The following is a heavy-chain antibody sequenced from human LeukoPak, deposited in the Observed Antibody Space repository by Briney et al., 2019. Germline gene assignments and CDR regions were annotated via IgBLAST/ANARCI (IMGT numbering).Heavy chain of an antibody. CDR2: IDPNSGDT. V-gene: IGHV1-2*02. Sequence: ASVKVSCKASGYSLTGYFIHWVRQAPGQGLEWMGCIDPNSGDTKNAQKFQGRVSMPRDTSTRTAYMELSRLRSDDTAVYFCARSGSTGYSLDYWGQGTLVTVSS. CDR1: GYSLTGYF. CDR3: ARSGSTGYSLDY. D-gene: IGHD3-22*01. J-gene: IGHJ4*02.